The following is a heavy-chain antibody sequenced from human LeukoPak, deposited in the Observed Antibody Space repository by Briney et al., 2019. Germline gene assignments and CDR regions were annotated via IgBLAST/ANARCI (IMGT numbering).Heavy chain of an antibody. D-gene: IGHD5-12*01. CDR2: IWYDRSNK. V-gene: IGHV3-33*01. J-gene: IGHJ4*02. CDR3: ARGSGYALGILEDY. Sequence: QPGGSLRLSCAASGFTFSSYGMHWVRQAPGKGLEWVAVIWYDRSNKYYADSVKGRFTISRDNSKNTLYLQMNSLRAEDTAVYYCARGSGYALGILEDYWGQGTLVTVSS. CDR1: GFTFSSYG.